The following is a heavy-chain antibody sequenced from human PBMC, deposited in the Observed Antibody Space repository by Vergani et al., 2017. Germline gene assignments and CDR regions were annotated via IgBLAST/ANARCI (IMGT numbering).Heavy chain of an antibody. CDR3: ARDSYARGAYWFDP. V-gene: IGHV3-7*01. D-gene: IGHD3-10*01. Sequence: VQLVESGGGLVKPGGSLRLSCAASGFTFSDYYMSWIRQAPGKGLEWVANIKQDGSEKYYVDSVKGRFTISRDNAKNSLYLQMNSLRAEDTAVYYCARDSYARGAYWFDPWGQGTLVTVSS. CDR2: IKQDGSEK. CDR1: GFTFSDYY. J-gene: IGHJ5*02.